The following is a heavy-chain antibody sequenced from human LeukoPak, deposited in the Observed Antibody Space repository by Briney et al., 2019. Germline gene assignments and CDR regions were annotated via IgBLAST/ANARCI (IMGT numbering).Heavy chain of an antibody. D-gene: IGHD2-15*01. Sequence: TSETLSLTCAVYGVSFSGYYWSWIRQPPGKGLEWIGEINHSGSTNYNPSLKSRVTISVDTSKNQFSLKLSSVTAADTAVYYCARDDCSGGSCYVAYWGQGTLVTVSS. V-gene: IGHV4-34*01. CDR2: INHSGST. CDR1: GVSFSGYY. J-gene: IGHJ4*02. CDR3: ARDDCSGGSCYVAY.